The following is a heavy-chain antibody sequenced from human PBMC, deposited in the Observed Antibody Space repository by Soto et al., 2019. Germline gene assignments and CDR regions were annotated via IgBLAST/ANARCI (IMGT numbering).Heavy chain of an antibody. V-gene: IGHV1-46*03. CDR2: INPSGGST. CDR3: ASLIAAAAPAERGFDY. J-gene: IGHJ4*02. Sequence: ASVKVSCKASGYTFTSYYMHWVRQAPGQGLEWMGIINPSGGSTSYAQKFQGRVTMTRDTSTSTVYMELSSLRSEDTAVYYCASLIAAAAPAERGFDYWGQGTLVTVSS. D-gene: IGHD6-13*01. CDR1: GYTFTSYY.